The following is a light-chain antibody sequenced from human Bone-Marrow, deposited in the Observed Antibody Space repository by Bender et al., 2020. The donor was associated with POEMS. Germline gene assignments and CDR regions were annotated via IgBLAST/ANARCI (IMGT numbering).Light chain of an antibody. J-gene: IGLJ3*02. CDR1: KLEEKF. CDR3: QAWDSSIWV. CDR2: QDN. V-gene: IGLV3-1*01. Sequence: VLTQPPSVSGAPGQTATITCSGKKLEEKFVCWYQQKPGQSPVLVIYQDNQRPSGIPARFSGSNSGNTATLTISGTQPMDEADYYCQAWDSSIWVFGGGTKLTVL.